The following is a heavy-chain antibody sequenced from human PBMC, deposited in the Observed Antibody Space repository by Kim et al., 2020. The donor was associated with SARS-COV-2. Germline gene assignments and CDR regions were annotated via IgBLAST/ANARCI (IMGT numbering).Heavy chain of an antibody. CDR3: ARAYSSGWAYFDY. V-gene: IGHV3-21*01. Sequence: YEDSGKGRCTNSRDNAKNSLYLKMNSLRAEDTAVYYCARAYSSGWAYFDYWGQGTLVTVSS. J-gene: IGHJ4*02. D-gene: IGHD6-19*01.